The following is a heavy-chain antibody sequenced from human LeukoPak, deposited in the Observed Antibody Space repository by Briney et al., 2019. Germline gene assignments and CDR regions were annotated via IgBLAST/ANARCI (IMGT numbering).Heavy chain of an antibody. CDR3: AKEVAAAGTHY. J-gene: IGHJ4*02. CDR1: GFTFDDYA. CDR2: ISWNSGSI. D-gene: IGHD6-13*01. Sequence: PGGSLRLSCAASGFTFDDYAMHWVRQAPGKGLEWVSGISWNSGSIGYADSVKGRFTISRDNAKNSLYLQMNSPRAEDTALYYCAKEVAAAGTHYWGQGTLVTVSS. V-gene: IGHV3-9*01.